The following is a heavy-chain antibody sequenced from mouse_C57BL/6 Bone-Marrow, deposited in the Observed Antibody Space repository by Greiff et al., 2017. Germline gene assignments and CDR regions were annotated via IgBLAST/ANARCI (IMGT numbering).Heavy chain of an antibody. J-gene: IGHJ2*01. Sequence: VHLQQSGAELARPGASVKLSCKASGYTFTSYGISWVKQSTGQGLEWIGEIYPRNGNTSYNEKFKGKATLTADKSSSTAYMELRSLTSEDSAVDVYERIKVTAEVATVDVWGKGTTLTVSS. CDR1: GYTFTSYG. D-gene: IGHD1-1*01. CDR2: IYPRNGNT. CDR3: ERIKVTAEVATVDV. V-gene: IGHV1-81*01.